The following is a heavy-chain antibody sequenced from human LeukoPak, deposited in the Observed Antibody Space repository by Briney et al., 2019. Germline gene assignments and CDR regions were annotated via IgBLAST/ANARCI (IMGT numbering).Heavy chain of an antibody. D-gene: IGHD6-19*01. Sequence: SETLSLTCTVSGYSISSGYYWGWIRQPPGKGLEWIGSIYYSGSTYYNPSLKSRVTISVDTSKNQFSLKLSSVTAADTAVYYCARDKGYSSGWYSFNWFDPWGQGTLVTVSS. V-gene: IGHV4-38-2*02. CDR1: GYSISSGYY. CDR3: ARDKGYSSGWYSFNWFDP. J-gene: IGHJ5*02. CDR2: IYYSGST.